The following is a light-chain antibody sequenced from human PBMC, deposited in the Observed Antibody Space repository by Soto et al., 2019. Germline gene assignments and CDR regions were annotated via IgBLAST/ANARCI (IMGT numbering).Light chain of an antibody. Sequence: EIVLTQSPGTLSLSPGERATLSCRASQSVSSSYLAWYQQNRGQAPRLLIYGSSSRAPGIPDRCGGSGSGTDFTLTISRLEPEDFAVYYCQQYGSSRWTFGQGTKVDIK. CDR3: QQYGSSRWT. J-gene: IGKJ1*01. CDR1: QSVSSSY. V-gene: IGKV3-20*01. CDR2: GSS.